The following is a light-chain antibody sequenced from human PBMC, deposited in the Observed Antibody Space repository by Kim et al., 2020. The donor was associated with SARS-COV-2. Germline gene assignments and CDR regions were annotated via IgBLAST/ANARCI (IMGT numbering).Light chain of an antibody. CDR1: QSLLHISGFNY. CDR2: LGS. CDR3: MQALQRGT. Sequence: GEPASISCRSSQSLLHISGFNYVDWYLQKPGQSPQLLIYLGSNRVSGVPDRFSGSGSGTDFTLKISRVEAEDVGVYYCMQALQRGTFGQGTKLEI. J-gene: IGKJ2*01. V-gene: IGKV2-28*01.